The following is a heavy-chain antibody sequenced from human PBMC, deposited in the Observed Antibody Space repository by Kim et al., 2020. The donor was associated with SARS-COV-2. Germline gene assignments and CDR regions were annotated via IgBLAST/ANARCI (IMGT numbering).Heavy chain of an antibody. CDR1: GFTFSSYA. V-gene: IGHV3-23*01. J-gene: IGHJ4*02. Sequence: GGSLRLSCAASGFTFSSYALSWVRQAPGKGLEWVSCISASGGDTYYADFVQGRFTISRDNSKNALNLEMNSLRAEDTALYYCAKVTTLTAPFYDYWGQGTLVTVSA. D-gene: IGHD4-4*01. CDR2: ISASGGDT. CDR3: AKVTTLTAPFYDY.